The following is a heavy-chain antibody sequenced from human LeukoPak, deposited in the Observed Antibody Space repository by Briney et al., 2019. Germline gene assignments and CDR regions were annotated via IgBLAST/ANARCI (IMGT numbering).Heavy chain of an antibody. Sequence: GGSLRLSCAASGSTFSSYWMHWVRQAPGKGLVWVSRINSDGISTSYADSVKGRFTISRDNAKNTLYLQMNSLRAEDTAVYYCARDRIEYTYGTGFDYWGQGTLVTVSP. CDR2: INSDGIST. CDR1: GSTFSSYW. V-gene: IGHV3-74*01. J-gene: IGHJ4*02. CDR3: ARDRIEYTYGTGFDY. D-gene: IGHD3-10*01.